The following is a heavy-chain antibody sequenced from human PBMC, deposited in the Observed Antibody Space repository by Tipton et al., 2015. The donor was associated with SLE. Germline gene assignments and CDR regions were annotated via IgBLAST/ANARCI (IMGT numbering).Heavy chain of an antibody. D-gene: IGHD3-10*01. V-gene: IGHV4-39*07. CDR1: GGSISSGSYF. CDR2: IYYSGST. J-gene: IGHJ3*02. CDR3: ARADHALLWFGDSYAFDI. Sequence: TLSLTCTVSGGSISSGSYFWGWIRQPPGKGLEWIGSIYYSGSTYYNPSLKSRVTISVDTSKNQFSLKLSSVTAADTAVYYCARADHALLWFGDSYAFDIWGQGTMVTVSS.